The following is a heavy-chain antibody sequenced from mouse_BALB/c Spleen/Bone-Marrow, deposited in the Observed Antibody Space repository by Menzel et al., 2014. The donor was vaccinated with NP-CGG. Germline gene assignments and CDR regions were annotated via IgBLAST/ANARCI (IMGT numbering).Heavy chain of an antibody. CDR1: GYTFTSYW. CDR3: ARDWYFDV. CDR2: INPSTGYT. J-gene: IGHJ1*01. Sequence: QLQQSGAELAKPGASVKMSCKASGYTFTSYWMHWVKQRPGQGLEWIGYINPSTGYTEYNQKFKDKATLTADKSSSTAYMQLSSLTSEDSAVYYCARDWYFDVWGAGTTVTVPS. V-gene: IGHV1-7*01.